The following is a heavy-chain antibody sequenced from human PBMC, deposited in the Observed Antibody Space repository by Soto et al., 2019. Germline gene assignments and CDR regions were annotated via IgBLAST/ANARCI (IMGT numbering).Heavy chain of an antibody. J-gene: IGHJ6*02. D-gene: IGHD3-3*01. CDR2: INHSGST. CDR1: GGSFSGYY. V-gene: IGHV4-34*01. Sequence: PSETLSLTCAVYGGSFSGYYWSWIHQPPGKGLEWIGEINHSGSTNYNPSLKSRVTISVDTSKNQFSLKLSSVTAADTAVYYCASSGPNDYDFWSGYYTNYYGMDVWGQGTTVTVSS. CDR3: ASSGPNDYDFWSGYYTNYYGMDV.